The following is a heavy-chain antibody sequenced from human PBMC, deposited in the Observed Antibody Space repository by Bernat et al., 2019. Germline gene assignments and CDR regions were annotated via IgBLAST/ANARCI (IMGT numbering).Heavy chain of an antibody. CDR2: IKQDGSEQ. CDR1: GFTFSSYW. J-gene: IGHJ3*02. D-gene: IGHD3-3*01. V-gene: IGHV3-7*03. Sequence: EEQLVESGGGLVQPGGSLRLSCIASGFTFSSYWMSWFRRAPGKGLEWVANIKQDGSEQYYVDSVKGRFTISRDKAKSSLYLQMNSLRAEDTAVYYCAKDAGPYDDSATGAFDIWGQGTMVTVSS. CDR3: AKDAGPYDDSATGAFDI.